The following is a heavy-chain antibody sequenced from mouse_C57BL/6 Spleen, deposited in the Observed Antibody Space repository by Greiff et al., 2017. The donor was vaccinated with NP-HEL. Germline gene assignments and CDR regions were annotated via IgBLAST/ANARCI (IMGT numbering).Heavy chain of an antibody. D-gene: IGHD2-3*01. V-gene: IGHV5-4*01. CDR3: ARDDGYLAY. CDR1: GFTFSSYA. CDR2: ISDGGSYT. J-gene: IGHJ3*01. Sequence: EVQLVESGGGLVKPGGSLKLSCAASGFTFSSYAMSWVRQTPEKRLEWVATISDGGSYTYYPDNVKGRFTISRDNAKNNLYLQMSHLKSEDTAMYYCARDDGYLAYWGQGTLVTVSA.